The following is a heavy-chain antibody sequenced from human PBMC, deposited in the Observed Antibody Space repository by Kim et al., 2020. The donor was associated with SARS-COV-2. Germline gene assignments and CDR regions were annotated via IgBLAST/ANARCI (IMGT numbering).Heavy chain of an antibody. CDR1: GFTFSSYS. V-gene: IGHV3-21*01. Sequence: GGSLRLSCAASGFTFSSYSMNWVRQAPGKGLEWVSSISSSSYIYYADSVKGRFTISRDNAKNSLYLQMNSLRAEDTAVYYCASGAIRESSSWYRSPYYYYGMDVWGQGDPVTVSS. CDR2: ISSSSYI. J-gene: IGHJ6*02. CDR3: ASGAIRESSSWYRSPYYYYGMDV. D-gene: IGHD6-13*01.